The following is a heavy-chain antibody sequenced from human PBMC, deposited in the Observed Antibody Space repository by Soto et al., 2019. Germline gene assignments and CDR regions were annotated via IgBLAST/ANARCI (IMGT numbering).Heavy chain of an antibody. CDR1: GDSVNSYY. J-gene: IGHJ5*02. D-gene: IGHD3-10*01. Sequence: SETLSLTCTVSGDSVNSYYWTWIRQPPGKELEWIGYIHYTGRTNCNPSLKSRITMSVDTSKNQFSLRLSSVTAADTAIYYCARDLSIGGFFDPWGQGTLVTVSS. V-gene: IGHV4-59*02. CDR2: IHYTGRT. CDR3: ARDLSIGGFFDP.